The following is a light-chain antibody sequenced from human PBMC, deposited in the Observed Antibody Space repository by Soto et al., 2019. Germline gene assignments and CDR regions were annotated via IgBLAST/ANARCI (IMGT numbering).Light chain of an antibody. CDR1: SSDFGGYNF. Sequence: QAALTAPASETGSPGQATTISCTGTSSDFGGYNFVSWYQQHPGKAPKLLIYDVSDRPSGVSNRFSGSKSGNTASLTISGLQAVDEADYYCNSYTSSSTSYVFGRGTKVTVL. CDR2: DVS. V-gene: IGLV2-14*03. CDR3: NSYTSSSTSYV. J-gene: IGLJ1*01.